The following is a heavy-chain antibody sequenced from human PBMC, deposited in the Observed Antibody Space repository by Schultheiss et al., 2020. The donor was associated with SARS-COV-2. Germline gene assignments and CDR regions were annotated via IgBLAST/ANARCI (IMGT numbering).Heavy chain of an antibody. CDR1: GFTFSSYA. CDR2: ISYDGSNK. D-gene: IGHD3-22*01. CDR3: ARVPQDSSGYYERGY. Sequence: GGSLRLSCAASGFTFSSYAMHWVRQAPGKGLEWVAVISYDGSNKYYADSVKGRFTISRDNSKNTLYMQMNSLRAEDTAVYYCARVPQDSSGYYERGYWGQGTLVTVSS. J-gene: IGHJ4*02. V-gene: IGHV3-30*07.